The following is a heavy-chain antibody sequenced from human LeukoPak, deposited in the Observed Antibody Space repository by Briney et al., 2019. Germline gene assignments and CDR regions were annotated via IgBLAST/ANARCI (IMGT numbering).Heavy chain of an antibody. D-gene: IGHD6-19*01. J-gene: IGHJ4*02. CDR2: INHSGRT. CDR1: GGSFSGYY. Sequence: SETLSLTCAVYGGSFSGYYWRWIRQPPGKGLEWIGEINHSGRTNYNPSLKSRVTISVDTSKNQFSLKVNSVTAADTAVYYCARRHSSGWFYYWGQGTLVTVSS. CDR3: ARRHSSGWFYY. V-gene: IGHV4-34*01.